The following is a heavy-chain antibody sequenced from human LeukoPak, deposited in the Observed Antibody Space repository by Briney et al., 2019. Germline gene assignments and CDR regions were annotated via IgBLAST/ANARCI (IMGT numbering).Heavy chain of an antibody. Sequence: GGSLRPSCAASGFTFSSYVMGLVRPAPGKVLEWVSAMSGSGGSTYYADSVKGRFAISRDNSKNTLYLKMNSLRAEGTAVYYCARPYDFWSGYFDYWGQGTLVTVSA. V-gene: IGHV3-23*01. D-gene: IGHD3-3*01. CDR2: MSGSGGST. CDR1: GFTFSSYV. J-gene: IGHJ4*02. CDR3: ARPYDFWSGYFDY.